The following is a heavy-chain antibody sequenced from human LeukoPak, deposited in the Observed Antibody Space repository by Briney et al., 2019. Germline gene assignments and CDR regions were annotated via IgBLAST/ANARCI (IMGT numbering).Heavy chain of an antibody. CDR3: ARGWGVLSGSRNLNDY. Sequence: ASVKVSCKASGYTFTGYYMHWVRQATGQGLEWMGWMNPNSGNTGYAQKFQGRVTMTRNTSISTAYMELSSLRSEDTAVYYCARGWGVLSGSRNLNDYWGQGTLVTVSS. CDR2: MNPNSGNT. D-gene: IGHD1-26*01. CDR1: GYTFTGYY. J-gene: IGHJ4*02. V-gene: IGHV1-8*02.